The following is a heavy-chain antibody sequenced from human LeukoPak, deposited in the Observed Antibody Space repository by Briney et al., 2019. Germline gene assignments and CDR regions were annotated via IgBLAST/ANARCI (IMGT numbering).Heavy chain of an antibody. CDR3: ARDRSSGWSGDYMDV. Sequence: SEPLSLTCTVSGCSISSKYGSWLRQPPREGLECVGYMYYSESTNYNPSLKGPVNISVNLAKNEFCMNLRSVSPADTSVYLWARDRSSGWSGDYMDVWGEEPTVSVSS. CDR1: GCSISSKY. CDR2: MYYSEST. D-gene: IGHD6-19*01. V-gene: IGHV4-59*01. J-gene: IGHJ6*03.